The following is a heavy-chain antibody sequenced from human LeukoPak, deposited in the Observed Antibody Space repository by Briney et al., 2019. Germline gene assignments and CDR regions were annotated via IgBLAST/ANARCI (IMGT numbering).Heavy chain of an antibody. CDR3: ARGAGANSGDY. CDR2: INPSGGST. Sequence: ASVKVSCRASGYTFTNYYMYWVRQAPGQGLEWMGIINPSGGSTTYAQKFQGRVTMARDTSTSTVYMELSSLRSEDTAVYYCARGAGANSGDYWGQGTLVTVPS. CDR1: GYTFTNYY. J-gene: IGHJ4*02. D-gene: IGHD4-23*01. V-gene: IGHV1-46*01.